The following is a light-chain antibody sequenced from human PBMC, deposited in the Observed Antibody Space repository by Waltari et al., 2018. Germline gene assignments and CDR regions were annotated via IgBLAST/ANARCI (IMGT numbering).Light chain of an antibody. CDR1: KSISIY. Sequence: DIQMTQSPSSLSASVGDRVTITCRASKSISIYVNWYQQKPGKAPNLLIYAASSLQSGVPSRFSGSGSGTDFSLTISSLQPGDFATYYCQQSFTTPQNTFGQGTRLEIK. CDR2: AAS. CDR3: QQSFTTPQNT. V-gene: IGKV1-39*01. J-gene: IGKJ2*01.